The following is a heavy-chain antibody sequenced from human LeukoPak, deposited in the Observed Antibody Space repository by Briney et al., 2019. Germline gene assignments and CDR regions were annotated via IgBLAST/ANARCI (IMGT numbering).Heavy chain of an antibody. CDR3: AREPTSGREPTSGRPLDY. Sequence: SETLSLTCTVSGGSISGYFWTWIRQPAGKGLEWIGRIYSSGSNNYNPSLKSRVTMSLDTSKNHFSLNLTSVTAADAAVYYCAREPTSGREPTSGRPLDYWGQGTLVTVSS. CDR2: IYSSGSN. V-gene: IGHV4-4*07. CDR1: GGSISGYF. D-gene: IGHD5-12*01. J-gene: IGHJ4*02.